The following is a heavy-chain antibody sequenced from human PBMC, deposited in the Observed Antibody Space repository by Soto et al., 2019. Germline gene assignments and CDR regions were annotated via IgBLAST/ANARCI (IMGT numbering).Heavy chain of an antibody. V-gene: IGHV3-33*06. Sequence: QVQLVESGGGVVQVGRSLRLSCAASGFTFSDYGMHWVRQPPGKGLEWVAAIWFDGSTTYYRESVKGRFSISRDNSKNTLNLQMNSLRVDDTAVYYCAKGVDFSTGNPSRTFDSWGQGTLVAVSS. D-gene: IGHD3-3*01. CDR1: GFTFSDYG. CDR2: IWFDGSTT. CDR3: AKGVDFSTGNPSRTFDS. J-gene: IGHJ4*02.